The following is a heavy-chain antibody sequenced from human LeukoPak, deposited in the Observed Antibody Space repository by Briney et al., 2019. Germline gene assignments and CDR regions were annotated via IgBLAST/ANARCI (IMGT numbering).Heavy chain of an antibody. CDR2: INKSGNT. Sequence: SETLSLICTVSGYSIRTDYYWGWIRQPPGKGPQWIGTINKSGNTYYNPSLRSRVTISVDTSKNQFSLKLSSVTAADTAVYYCARLGTCSSTSCYDYYYYYMDVWGKGTTVTISS. CDR1: GYSIRTDYY. D-gene: IGHD2-2*01. J-gene: IGHJ6*03. CDR3: ARLGTCSSTSCYDYYYYYMDV. V-gene: IGHV4-38-2*02.